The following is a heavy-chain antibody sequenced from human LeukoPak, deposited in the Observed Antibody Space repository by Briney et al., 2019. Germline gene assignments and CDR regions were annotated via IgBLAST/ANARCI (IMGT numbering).Heavy chain of an antibody. CDR2: VVHSGST. D-gene: IGHD6-13*01. CDR1: GGSISSNKW. V-gene: IGHV4-4*02. CDR3: ARGGQRSSSWYSISPQFDP. J-gene: IGHJ5*02. Sequence: SGTLSLACAVSGGSISSNKWWSWLRQAPGKGLEWLGEVVHSGSTNYNPSLKSRVTISVAMSRNQLSLKLSSVTAADTAVYYCARGGQRSSSWYSISPQFDPWGQGTLVTVSS.